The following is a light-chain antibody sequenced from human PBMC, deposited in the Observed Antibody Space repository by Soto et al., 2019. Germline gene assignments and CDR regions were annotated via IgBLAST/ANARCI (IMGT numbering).Light chain of an antibody. J-gene: IGKJ1*01. CDR2: AAS. V-gene: IGKV3-20*01. Sequence: EIVLTQSPGTLSLSPGERATLSCRASQSDSNNYLAWYQQKPGQAPRLLIYAASNRAAGIPDRFSGSGSGSDFTLTISRLEPEDFAVYYCQQYGASPWTFGQGSKVEIK. CDR3: QQYGASPWT. CDR1: QSDSNNY.